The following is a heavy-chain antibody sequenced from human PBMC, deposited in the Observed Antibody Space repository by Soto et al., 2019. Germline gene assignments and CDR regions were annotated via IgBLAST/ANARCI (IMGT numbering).Heavy chain of an antibody. CDR2: IDPSGST. CDR1: GTSFSGYY. D-gene: IGHD1-1*01. J-gene: IGHJ6*02. CDR3: ARCTTRYYYFGLDD. V-gene: IGHV4-34*01. Sequence: SATQSITCSVYGTSFSGYYRSWIRQPPGKGLEWIGEIDPSGSTTYNPSLKSRISVSGDTSKKQFSLKLTSVTAADTAVYYCARCTTRYYYFGLDDWGQGTTVTVS.